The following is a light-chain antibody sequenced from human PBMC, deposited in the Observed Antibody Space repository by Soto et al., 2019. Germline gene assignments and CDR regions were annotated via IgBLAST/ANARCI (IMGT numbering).Light chain of an antibody. CDR2: EAS. CDR1: SSDVGSYNL. CDR3: CSYAGSSTSLYV. J-gene: IGLJ1*01. Sequence: QSALTQPASVSGSPGQSITISCTGTSSDVGSYNLVSWYQQPPGKAPKRMTSEASTRPSGISSRFSGSKSGNTASLTISGLQAEDEADYYCCSYAGSSTSLYVFGTGTKLTVL. V-gene: IGLV2-23*01.